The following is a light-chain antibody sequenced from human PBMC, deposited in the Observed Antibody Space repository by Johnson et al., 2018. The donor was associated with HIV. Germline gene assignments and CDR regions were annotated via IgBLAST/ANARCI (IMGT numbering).Light chain of an antibody. V-gene: IGLV1-51*01. CDR3: GTWVSSLSGV. J-gene: IGLJ1*01. CDR2: DNN. CDR1: SSNIGNNY. Sequence: QSVLTQPPSVSAAPGQKVTISCSGSSSNIGNNYVSWYQQLPGTAPKLLIYDNNKRPSGIPDRFSGSTSGTSATLGITGLQTGDEADYYCGTWVSSLSGVFGTGTKVTVL.